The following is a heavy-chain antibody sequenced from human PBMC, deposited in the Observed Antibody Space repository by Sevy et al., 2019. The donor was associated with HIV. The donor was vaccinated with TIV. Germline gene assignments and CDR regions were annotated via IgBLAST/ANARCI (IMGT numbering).Heavy chain of an antibody. CDR3: ARDREAAAGTPYYYYMDV. D-gene: IGHD6-13*01. J-gene: IGHJ6*03. CDR1: GFTVSSNY. V-gene: IGHV3-53*01. Sequence: GGSLRLSCAASGFTVSSNYMSWVRQAPGKGLEWVSVIYSGGSTYYADSVKGRFTISRDNSKNRLYLQMNSLRAEDRAVYYCARDREAAAGTPYYYYMDVWGKGTTVTVSS. CDR2: IYSGGST.